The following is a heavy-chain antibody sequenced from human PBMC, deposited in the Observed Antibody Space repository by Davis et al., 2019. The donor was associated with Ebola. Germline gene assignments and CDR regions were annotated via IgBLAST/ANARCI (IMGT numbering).Heavy chain of an antibody. CDR1: GFTFSSYG. Sequence: GESLKISCAASGFTFSSYGMHWVRQAPGKGLEWVAVISYDGSNKYYADSVKGRFTISRDNSKNTLYLQMNSLRAEDTAVYYCAKVDVGYWGQGTLVTVSS. CDR2: ISYDGSNK. CDR3: AKVDVGY. D-gene: IGHD1-26*01. J-gene: IGHJ4*02. V-gene: IGHV3-30*18.